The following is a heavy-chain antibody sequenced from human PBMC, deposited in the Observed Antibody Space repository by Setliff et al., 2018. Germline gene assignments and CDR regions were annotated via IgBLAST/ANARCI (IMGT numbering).Heavy chain of an antibody. CDR2: ISSRTNTM. J-gene: IGHJ4*02. CDR1: GFSFYNYD. Sequence: GASVKVSCAASGFSFYNYDMNRVRQAPGKGLEWISYISSRTNTMYYADSVKGRFTVSRDNAKNSLFLQMNGLRDDDTAVYYCAKVGIFGGGYFDSWGQGTLVTVSS. V-gene: IGHV3-48*02. CDR3: AKVGIFGGGYFDS. D-gene: IGHD3-3*01.